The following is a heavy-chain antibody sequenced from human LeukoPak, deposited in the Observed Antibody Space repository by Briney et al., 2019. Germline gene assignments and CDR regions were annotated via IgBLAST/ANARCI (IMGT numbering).Heavy chain of an antibody. D-gene: IGHD5-24*01. CDR2: IHYTGST. CDR1: GGSISSYY. CDR3: ARVSGNGWLQLQDY. Sequence: SETLSLTCTVSGGSISSYYWSWIRQSPGTGLECIGDIHYTGSTNYNPSLQSRVTISVETSKNQFSLKLSSVTAADTAVYYCARVSGNGWLQLQDYWGQGTLVTVSS. V-gene: IGHV4-59*08. J-gene: IGHJ4*02.